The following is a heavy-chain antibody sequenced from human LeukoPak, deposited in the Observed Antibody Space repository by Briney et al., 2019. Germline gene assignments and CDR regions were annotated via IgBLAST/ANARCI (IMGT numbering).Heavy chain of an antibody. CDR1: GFTFSSYW. J-gene: IGHJ4*02. CDR3: ARDLRYYGSGSYYNVY. V-gene: IGHV3-7*01. Sequence: GESLKISCAASGFTFSSYWMSWVRQAPGKGLGWVANIKQDGSEKYYVDSVKGRFTISRDNAKNSLYLQMNSLRAEDTAVYYCARDLRYYGSGSYYNVYWGQGTPVTVSS. CDR2: IKQDGSEK. D-gene: IGHD3-10*01.